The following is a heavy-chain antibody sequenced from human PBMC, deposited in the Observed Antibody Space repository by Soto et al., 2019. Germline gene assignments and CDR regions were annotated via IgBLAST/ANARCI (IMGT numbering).Heavy chain of an antibody. D-gene: IGHD3-22*01. J-gene: IGHJ4*02. CDR2: IYPGDSDT. V-gene: IGHV5-51*01. CDR1: GYSFTSYW. Sequence: GESLKISCKGSGYSFTSYWIGWVRQMPGKGLEWMGIIYPGDSDTRYSPSFQGQVTISADKSISTAYLQWSSLKASDTAMYYCARRLPTYYYDSSGYYYDYWGQGTLVTVSS. CDR3: ARRLPTYYYDSSGYYYDY.